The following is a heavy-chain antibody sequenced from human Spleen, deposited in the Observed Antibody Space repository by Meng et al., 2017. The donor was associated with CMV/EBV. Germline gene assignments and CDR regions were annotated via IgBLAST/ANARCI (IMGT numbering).Heavy chain of an antibody. CDR1: GFSFNIYG. J-gene: IGHJ4*02. Sequence: GESLKISCAASGFSFNIYGMHWVRQAPGKGLEWVSFIRNDGKIEYYGDSVRGRFSISRDNSKNTLHLQMNSLRRDDTAVYYCAKDRVSYYDFWSALGYWGQGTLVTVSS. V-gene: IGHV3-30*02. CDR3: AKDRVSYYDFWSALGY. D-gene: IGHD3-3*01. CDR2: IRNDGKIE.